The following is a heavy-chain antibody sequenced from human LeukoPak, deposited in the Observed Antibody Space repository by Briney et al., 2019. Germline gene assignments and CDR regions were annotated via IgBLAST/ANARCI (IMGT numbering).Heavy chain of an antibody. CDR3: ARASIAMVRGFDY. CDR1: GYSISSGYY. CDR2: MSHNRGT. V-gene: IGHV4-38-2*01. J-gene: IGHJ4*02. Sequence: SETPSLTCAVSGYSISSGYYWGWIRQPPGKGLEWIGSMSHNRGTYYNPSLKSRVTISVDKSKNQFSLKLSSVTAADTAVYYCARASIAMVRGFDYWGQGTLVTVSS. D-gene: IGHD3-10*01.